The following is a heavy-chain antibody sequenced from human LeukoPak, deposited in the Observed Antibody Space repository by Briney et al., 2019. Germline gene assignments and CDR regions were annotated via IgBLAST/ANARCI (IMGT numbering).Heavy chain of an antibody. CDR3: AREGEICSSTSCFLTD. J-gene: IGHJ4*02. V-gene: IGHV1-46*01. Sequence: ASVKVSCKASGYTFTNHYLHWVRQAPGQGLEWMGIINPSGGSTTYAQKFQGRVTMTRDTSTSTVYMDLSSLRSEDTALYYCAREGEICSSTSCFLTDWGQGTLVTVSS. CDR2: INPSGGST. CDR1: GYTFTNHY. D-gene: IGHD2-2*01.